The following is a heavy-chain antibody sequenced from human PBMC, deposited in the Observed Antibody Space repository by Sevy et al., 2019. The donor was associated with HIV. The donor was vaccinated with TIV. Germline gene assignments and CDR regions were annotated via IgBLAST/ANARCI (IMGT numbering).Heavy chain of an antibody. V-gene: IGHV1-46*03. CDR2: INPSGGST. CDR3: ARGDGTGRGFDY. CDR1: GYTFTNYY. D-gene: IGHD6-13*01. J-gene: IGHJ4*02. Sequence: ASVKVSCKASGYTFTNYYIHWVRQAPGQGLEWMGVINPSGGSTYYAQKLQGRVTMTRDTSTTTVYMELSSLRYEDTAVYFCARGDGTGRGFDYWGQGTLVTVSS.